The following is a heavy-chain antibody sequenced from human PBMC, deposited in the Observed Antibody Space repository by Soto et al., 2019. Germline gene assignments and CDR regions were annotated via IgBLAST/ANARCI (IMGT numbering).Heavy chain of an antibody. CDR3: ARGITIFGVVDP. D-gene: IGHD3-3*01. Sequence: QVQLVQSGAEVKKPGASVKVSCKASGYTFTSYDINWVRQATGQGLEWMGWMNPNSGNTGYAQKFQGRVTMTRTTAVSTAYMELSSLRSEDTAVYYCARGITIFGVVDPGGQGTLVTVSS. J-gene: IGHJ5*02. CDR2: MNPNSGNT. V-gene: IGHV1-8*01. CDR1: GYTFTSYD.